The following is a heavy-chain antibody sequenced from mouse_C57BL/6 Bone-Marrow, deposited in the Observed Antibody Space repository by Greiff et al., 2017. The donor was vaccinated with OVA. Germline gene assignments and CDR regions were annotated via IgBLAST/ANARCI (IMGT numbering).Heavy chain of an antibody. CDR3: ARTRWLLKLNC. CDR2: INPNNGGT. V-gene: IGHV1-26*01. D-gene: IGHD2-3*01. J-gene: IGHJ2*01. Sequence: EVQLQQSGPELVKPGASVKISCKASGYTFTDYYMNWVKQSHGKSLEWIGDINPNNGGTSYNQKFKGKATLTVDKSSSTAYMELRSLTSEDSAVYDCARTRWLLKLNCWGQGTTPTVSS. CDR1: GYTFTDYY.